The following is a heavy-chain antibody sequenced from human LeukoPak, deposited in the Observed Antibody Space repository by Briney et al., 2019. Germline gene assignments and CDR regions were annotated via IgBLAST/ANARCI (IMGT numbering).Heavy chain of an antibody. J-gene: IGHJ5*02. CDR1: GYTFTGYY. D-gene: IGHD2-15*01. Sequence: GASVKVSCKASGYTFTGYYMHWVRQAPGQGLEWMGWINPNSGGTNYAQKFQGRVTMTRDTSISTAYMELSRLRSDDTAVYYCARVRARDSAYNWFDPWGQGTLVTVSS. CDR2: INPNSGGT. CDR3: ARVRARDSAYNWFDP. V-gene: IGHV1-2*02.